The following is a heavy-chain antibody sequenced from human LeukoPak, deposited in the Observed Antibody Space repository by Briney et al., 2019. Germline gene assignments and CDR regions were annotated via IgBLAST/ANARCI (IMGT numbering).Heavy chain of an antibody. CDR3: VRDQEVVAVAMGLDP. CDR2: IYSSGST. V-gene: IGHV4-61*02. CDR1: GGSISSGSYY. Sequence: PSETLSLTCTVSGGSISSGSYYWSWIRQPAGKGLEWIGRIYSSGSTNYNPSLKSRVTISLDTSKNQFSLKLNSVTAADTALYYCVRDQEVVAVAMGLDPWGQGTLVTVSS. J-gene: IGHJ5*02. D-gene: IGHD2-15*01.